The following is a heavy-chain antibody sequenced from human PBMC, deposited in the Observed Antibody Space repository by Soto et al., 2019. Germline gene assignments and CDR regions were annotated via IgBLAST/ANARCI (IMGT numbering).Heavy chain of an antibody. D-gene: IGHD3-3*01. CDR1: GYSFTSYW. CDR3: PRLRANFTNPYYDFWSGYYYYGMDV. CDR2: IYPGDSDT. Sequence: PGESLKIACTGSGYSFTSYWIGWVRQMPGKGLEWMGIIYPGDSDTRYSPSFQGQVTISADKSISTAYLQWSSLKASDTAMYYCPRLRANFTNPYYDFWSGYYYYGMDVWGQGTTVPVS. J-gene: IGHJ6*02. V-gene: IGHV5-51*01.